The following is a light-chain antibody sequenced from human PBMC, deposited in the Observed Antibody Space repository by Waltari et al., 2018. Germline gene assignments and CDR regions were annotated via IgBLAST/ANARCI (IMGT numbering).Light chain of an antibody. Sequence: EIVLTQSPATLSLSPGDRATLSCRASQSIGTFLAWLQQKPGQAPSLLIYDASYRATDIPARFSGAGSGTDFTLPISSLEPEDFAVYFCKKRSDWPRTFGQGTRVEIK. CDR1: QSIGTF. V-gene: IGKV3-11*01. CDR3: KKRSDWPRT. J-gene: IGKJ1*01. CDR2: DAS.